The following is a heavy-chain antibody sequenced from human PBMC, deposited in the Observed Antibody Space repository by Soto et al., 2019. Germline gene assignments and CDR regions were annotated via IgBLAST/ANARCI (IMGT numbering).Heavy chain of an antibody. D-gene: IGHD3-22*01. J-gene: IGHJ4*02. CDR2: ISYSGST. Sequence: SETLSLTCSVSGGSISSGDDYWNWIRQSPGKGLEWIGYISYSGSTYYNPSLKSRVTISADTSKHQFSLKLSSVTGADTAVYYCARSPYDTFDYWGQGTLVTVSS. V-gene: IGHV4-30-4*01. CDR1: GGSISSGDDY. CDR3: ARSPYDTFDY.